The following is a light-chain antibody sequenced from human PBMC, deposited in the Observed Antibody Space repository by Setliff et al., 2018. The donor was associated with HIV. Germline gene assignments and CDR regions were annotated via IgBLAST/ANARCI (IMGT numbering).Light chain of an antibody. CDR2: EVR. CDR1: SSHVGNYNL. Sequence: QSALTQPASVSGSPGQSITISCTGTSSHVGNYNLVSWYQQHPGTAPKLIIFEVRNRPSGVSSRFSGSKSGNMASLTISGLQGDDEAGYYCCSYAGSGTNVFGTGTKGTVL. J-gene: IGLJ1*01. CDR3: CSYAGSGTNV. V-gene: IGLV2-23*02.